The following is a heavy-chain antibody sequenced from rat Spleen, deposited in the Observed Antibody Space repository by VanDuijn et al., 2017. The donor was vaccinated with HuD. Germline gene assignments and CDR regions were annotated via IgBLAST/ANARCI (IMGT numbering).Heavy chain of an antibody. CDR2: IWSGGST. J-gene: IGHJ3*01. V-gene: IGHV2-15*01. CDR3: TSPFRWFAY. Sequence: QVQLKESGPGLVQPSETLSLTCTVSGFSLSSYHVGWVRQPPGKGLEWMGAIWSGGSTDYNSALKSRLSISRDTSKSQVFLKMNSLQTEDTAIYFCTSPFRWFAYWGQGTLVTVSS. CDR1: GFSLSSYH.